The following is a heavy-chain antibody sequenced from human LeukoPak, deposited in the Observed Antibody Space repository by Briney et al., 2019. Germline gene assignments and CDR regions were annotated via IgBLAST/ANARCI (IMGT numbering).Heavy chain of an antibody. Sequence: APVKVSCKASGYTFTGYYMHWVRQAPEQGLEWMGRINPTSGGTNYAQKFQGRVTMTRDTSISTAYMELSRLRSDDTAVFYCARGARVDTAMADLDYWGQGSLVTVSS. V-gene: IGHV1-2*06. D-gene: IGHD5-18*01. J-gene: IGHJ4*02. CDR2: INPTSGGT. CDR3: ARGARVDTAMADLDY. CDR1: GYTFTGYY.